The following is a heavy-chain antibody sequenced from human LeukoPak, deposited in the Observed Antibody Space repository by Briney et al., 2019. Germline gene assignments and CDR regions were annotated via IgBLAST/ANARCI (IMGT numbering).Heavy chain of an antibody. J-gene: IGHJ5*02. CDR3: ARDKDANIWFYP. CDR1: GFTYSSYS. D-gene: IGHD2-15*01. CDR2: ISYDGSNK. Sequence: GRSLRLSCAASGFTYSSYSMHWVRQAPGKGLVWVAVISYDGSNKYYADSVKDRFTIARDNTKNTLYLQMNSLRAEDTSVYYCARDKDANIWFYPWGQRTLVTVSS. V-gene: IGHV3-30-3*01.